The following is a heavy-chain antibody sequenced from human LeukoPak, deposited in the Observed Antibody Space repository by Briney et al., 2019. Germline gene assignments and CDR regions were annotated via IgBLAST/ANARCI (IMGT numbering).Heavy chain of an antibody. V-gene: IGHV3-21*01. CDR1: GFTFSDYT. CDR3: ARVVRGVFAQTYYYYGMDV. J-gene: IGHJ6*02. D-gene: IGHD3-10*01. Sequence: GGSLRLSCAASGFTFSDYTMNWVRQAPGKGLEWVSSISSGSGYIYYADSVKGRFTISRDNAENSLYLQMNSLRAEDTAVYYCARVVRGVFAQTYYYYGMDVWGQGTTVTVSS. CDR2: ISSGSGYI.